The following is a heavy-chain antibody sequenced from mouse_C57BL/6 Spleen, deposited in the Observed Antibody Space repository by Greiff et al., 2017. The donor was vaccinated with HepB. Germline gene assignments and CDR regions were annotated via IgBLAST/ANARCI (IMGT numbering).Heavy chain of an antibody. CDR2: IHPSDSDT. D-gene: IGHD2-2*01. CDR3: ASPGGYDVRYAMDY. V-gene: IGHV1-74*01. CDR1: GYTFTSYW. Sequence: VQLQQPGAELVKPGASVKVSCKASGYTFTSYWMHWVKQRPGQGLEWIGRIHPSDSDTNYNQKFKGKATLTVDKSSSTAYMQLSSLTSEDSAVYYCASPGGYDVRYAMDYWGQGTSVTVSS. J-gene: IGHJ4*01.